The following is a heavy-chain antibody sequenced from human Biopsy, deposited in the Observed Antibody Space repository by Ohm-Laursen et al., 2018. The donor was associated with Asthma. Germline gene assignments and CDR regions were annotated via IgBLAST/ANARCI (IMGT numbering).Heavy chain of an antibody. CDR2: IYNTGSA. V-gene: IGHV4-31*03. CDR1: GGSIKSRGNY. Sequence: TLSLTCTVSGGSIKSRGNYWSWIRQRPGKGLEWIGYIYNTGSAYYNPSLKSRLSISVDTSKNTFSLNLSSVTAADTAIYYCARHNFKSSVGAFDFWGQGTNVTVSS. CDR3: ARHNFKSSVGAFDF. J-gene: IGHJ3*01. D-gene: IGHD3-22*01.